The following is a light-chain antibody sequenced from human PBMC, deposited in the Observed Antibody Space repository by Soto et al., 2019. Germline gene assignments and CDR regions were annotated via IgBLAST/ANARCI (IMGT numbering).Light chain of an antibody. V-gene: IGKV3-15*01. J-gene: IGKJ4*01. CDR1: QSVGDI. Sequence: EIVLTQSPATLSVSPGERATLSCRASQSVGDILAWYRQKPGQGPRLLIYGASSRATGIPARFSGSGSGTDFTLTISSLQSEDFAVYYCHQYDNWPLTFGGGTKVEIK. CDR3: HQYDNWPLT. CDR2: GAS.